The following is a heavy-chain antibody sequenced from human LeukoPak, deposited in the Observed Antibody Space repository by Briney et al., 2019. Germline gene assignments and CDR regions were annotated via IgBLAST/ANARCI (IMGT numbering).Heavy chain of an antibody. D-gene: IGHD1-26*01. Sequence: PGGSLRLSCAASGFTVSSNYMSWVRQAPGKGLEWVSVIYSGGSTYYADSVKGRFTISRDNSKNTLYLQMNSLRAEDTAVYYCAKDRYSGSPYYFDNWGQGTLVTVSS. V-gene: IGHV3-53*01. CDR2: IYSGGST. J-gene: IGHJ4*02. CDR1: GFTVSSNY. CDR3: AKDRYSGSPYYFDN.